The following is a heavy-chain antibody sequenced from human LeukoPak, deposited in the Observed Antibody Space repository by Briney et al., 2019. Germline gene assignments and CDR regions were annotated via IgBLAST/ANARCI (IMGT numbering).Heavy chain of an antibody. CDR1: GFTFSSYW. D-gene: IGHD1-1*01. J-gene: IGHJ4*02. CDR2: IKYDGNEE. Sequence: PGGSLRLSCAASGFTFSSYWMSWMRQAPGKELEWVANIKYDGNEEYYVDSVRGRFTISRDNAKNSLYLQLNSLRVEDTAVYYCKSGGAAPGSFDYWGQGTLVTVSP. V-gene: IGHV3-7*01. CDR3: KSGGAAPGSFDY.